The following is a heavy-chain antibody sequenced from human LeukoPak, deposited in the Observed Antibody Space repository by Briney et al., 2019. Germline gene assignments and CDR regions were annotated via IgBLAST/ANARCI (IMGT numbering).Heavy chain of an antibody. J-gene: IGHJ5*02. CDR3: AALTMVRGVIKRWFDP. Sequence: SETLSLTCTVSGGSISSYYWSWIRQLPGKGLEWIGYINYSGNTNYNPSLKNRVTISVDTSKKQFSLKLSSVTAADTAVFYCAALTMVRGVIKRWFDPWGQGILVTVSS. CDR2: INYSGNT. CDR1: GGSISSYY. V-gene: IGHV4-59*08. D-gene: IGHD3-10*01.